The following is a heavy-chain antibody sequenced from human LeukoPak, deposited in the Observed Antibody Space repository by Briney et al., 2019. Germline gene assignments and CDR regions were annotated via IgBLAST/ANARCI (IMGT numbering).Heavy chain of an antibody. Sequence: GASVTVSCKASVYTFTISDINWVRQATGQGLEWMGWMNPNSGNTGYAQKFQGRVTMTRDISTSTAYMELTNLRSEDTATYYCARLSKAYNWDEYYYYYFLNGWGKGTTVIVSS. CDR3: ARLSKAYNWDEYYYYYFLNG. CDR2: MNPNSGNT. D-gene: IGHD1-1*01. CDR1: VYTFTISD. J-gene: IGHJ6*03. V-gene: IGHV1-8*01.